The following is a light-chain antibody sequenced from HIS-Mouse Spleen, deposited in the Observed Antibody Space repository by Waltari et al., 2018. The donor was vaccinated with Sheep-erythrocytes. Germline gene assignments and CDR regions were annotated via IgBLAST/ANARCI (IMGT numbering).Light chain of an antibody. CDR1: RSNIGTNA. CDR2: YDE. V-gene: IGLV1-36*01. Sequence: QSVLTQPPSVSEAPRQRVTIPCSGSRSNIGTNAVNLYQQLPGKAPKLLIYYDELRPSGVSDRFSGSKSGTSASLAISGLQSEDEADYYCAAWDDSLNGYVFGTGTKVTVL. J-gene: IGLJ1*01. CDR3: AAWDDSLNGYV.